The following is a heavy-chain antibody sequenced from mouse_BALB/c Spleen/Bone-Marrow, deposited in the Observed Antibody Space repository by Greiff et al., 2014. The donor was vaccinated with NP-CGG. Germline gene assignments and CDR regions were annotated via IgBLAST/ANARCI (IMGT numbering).Heavy chain of an antibody. CDR1: GFNIKDTY. V-gene: IGHV14-3*02. CDR3: ARWDGNYIYAMDY. J-gene: IGHJ4*01. D-gene: IGHD2-1*01. CDR2: IDPANGNT. Sequence: VHVKQSGAEPVKPGASVKLSCTASGFNIKDTYMHWVKQRPEQGLEWIGRIDPANGNTKYGPKFQGKATVTADTSSNTAYLQLSRLTSEDTAVYYCARWDGNYIYAMDYWGQGTPVTVSS.